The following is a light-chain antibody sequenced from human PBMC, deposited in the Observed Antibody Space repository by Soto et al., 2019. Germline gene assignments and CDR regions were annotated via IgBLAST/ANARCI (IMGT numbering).Light chain of an antibody. Sequence: QSVLTQPPSASGSPGQSVTIPCTGTNSDVGGYNYVSWYQQYPGKAPKLIIYEVTRRPSGVPDRFSGSKSGNTASLTVSGLQADDEADYYCSSYARSNNYVFGAGTKLTVL. CDR2: EVT. J-gene: IGLJ1*01. CDR1: NSDVGGYNY. V-gene: IGLV2-8*01. CDR3: SSYARSNNYV.